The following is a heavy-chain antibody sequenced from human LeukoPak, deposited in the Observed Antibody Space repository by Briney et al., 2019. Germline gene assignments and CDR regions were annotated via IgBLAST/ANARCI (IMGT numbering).Heavy chain of an antibody. CDR3: ASRYYYDSSGSDAFDI. CDR1: GYSFTSYW. V-gene: IGHV5-51*01. CDR2: IYPGDSDT. J-gene: IGHJ3*02. D-gene: IGHD3-22*01. Sequence: GESLKISCKGSGYSFTSYWIGWVRQMPGKGLEWMGIIYPGDSDTRYSPSFQGQVTISADKSISTAYLQWSSLKASDTAMYYCASRYYYDSSGSDAFDILGQGTMVTVSS.